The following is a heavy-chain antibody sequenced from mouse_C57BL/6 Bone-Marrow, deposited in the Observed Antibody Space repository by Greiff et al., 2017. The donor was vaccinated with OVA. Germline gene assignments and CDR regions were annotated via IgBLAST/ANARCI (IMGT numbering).Heavy chain of an antibody. J-gene: IGHJ3*01. CDR2: IYPGSGST. Sequence: QVQLQQPGAELVKPGASVKMSCKASGYTFTSYWITWVKQRPGQGLEWIGDIYPGSGSTNYNEKFKSKATLTVDTSSSTAYMQLSSLTSEDSAVYYCAREEMGIYPFAWFAYWGQGTLVTVSA. CDR3: AREEMGIYPFAWFAY. CDR1: GYTFTSYW. D-gene: IGHD2-1*01. V-gene: IGHV1-55*01.